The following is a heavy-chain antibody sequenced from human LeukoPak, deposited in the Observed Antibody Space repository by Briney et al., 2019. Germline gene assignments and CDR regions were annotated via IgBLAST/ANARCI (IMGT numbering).Heavy chain of an antibody. CDR1: GGSISSGGYY. Sequence: SETLSLTCTVSGGSISSGGYYWSWIRQHPGKGLEWIGYIYYSGSTYYNPSLKSRVTISVDTSKNQFSLKLSSVTAADTAVYYCARLASDFWSGYYPWGWFDPWGQGTLVTVSS. CDR2: IYYSGST. CDR3: ARLASDFWSGYYPWGWFDP. V-gene: IGHV4-31*03. D-gene: IGHD3-3*01. J-gene: IGHJ5*02.